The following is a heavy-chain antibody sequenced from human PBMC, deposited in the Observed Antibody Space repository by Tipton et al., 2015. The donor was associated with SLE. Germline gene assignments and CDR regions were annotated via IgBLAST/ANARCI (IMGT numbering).Heavy chain of an antibody. J-gene: IGHJ6*03. V-gene: IGHV4-39*07. CDR3: ARETRAVADGTYYMDV. CDR1: GGSISSSSYY. D-gene: IGHD6-19*01. CDR2: IYYSGST. Sequence: TLSLTCTVSGGSISSSSYYWGWIRQPPGKGLEWIGSIYYSGSTYYNPSLKSRVTISVDTSKNQFSLKLSSVTAADTAVYYCARETRAVADGTYYMDVWGIGTTVTVSS.